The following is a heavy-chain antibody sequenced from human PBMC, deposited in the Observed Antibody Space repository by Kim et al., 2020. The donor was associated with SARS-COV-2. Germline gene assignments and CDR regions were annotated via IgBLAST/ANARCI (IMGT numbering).Heavy chain of an antibody. Sequence: SVKVSCKASGGTFSSYAISWVRQAPGQGLEWMGGIIPIFGTANYAQKFQGRVTITADESTSTAYMELSSLRSEDTAVYYCARDGGCSGGSCYSFDYWGQGTLVTVSS. V-gene: IGHV1-69*13. CDR1: GGTFSSYA. J-gene: IGHJ4*02. CDR3: ARDGGCSGGSCYSFDY. D-gene: IGHD2-15*01. CDR2: IIPIFGTA.